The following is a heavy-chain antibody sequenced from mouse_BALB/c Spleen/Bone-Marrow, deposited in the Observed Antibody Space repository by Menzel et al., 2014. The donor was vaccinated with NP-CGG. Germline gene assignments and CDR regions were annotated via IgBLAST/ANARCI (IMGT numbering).Heavy chain of an antibody. CDR2: ISDGGSYT. V-gene: IGHV5-4*02. CDR1: GFTFSDYY. J-gene: IGHJ2*01. D-gene: IGHD1-1*01. CDR3: ARGSSYFDY. Sequence: DVHLVGSGGGLVKPGGSLKLSCAASGFTFSDYYMYWVRQTPEKRLEWVATISDGGSYTYYPDSVKGRFTISRDNAKNNLYLQMSSLKSEDTAMYYCARGSSYFDYWGQGTTLTVSS.